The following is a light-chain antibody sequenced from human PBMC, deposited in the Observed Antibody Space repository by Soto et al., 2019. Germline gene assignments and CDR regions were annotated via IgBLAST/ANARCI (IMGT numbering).Light chain of an antibody. CDR2: GAS. Sequence: EIVMTQSPATLSVSPGERATLSCRASQSVSGNLAWYRQKPGQAPRLLIYGASTRATGIPARFSGSGSGTEFTLTISSLQSASFAVYLCQQSNNSLTWTFGQGTNVEIK. CDR1: QSVSGN. CDR3: QQSNNSLTWT. J-gene: IGKJ1*01. V-gene: IGKV3-15*01.